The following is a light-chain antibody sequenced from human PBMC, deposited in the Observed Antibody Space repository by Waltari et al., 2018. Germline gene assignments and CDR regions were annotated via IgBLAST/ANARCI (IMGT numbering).Light chain of an antibody. Sequence: EIVLTQSPGTLSLSPGERATLSCRASQSVTSISLTWYQQKLGQAPRILIYGTSSRATVIPDMFGGSGSGTDFTLTISRLGPEDFAVYYCQQYDGEVVTFGGGTKVEI. CDR2: GTS. J-gene: IGKJ4*01. CDR3: QQYDGEVVT. V-gene: IGKV3-20*01. CDR1: QSVTSIS.